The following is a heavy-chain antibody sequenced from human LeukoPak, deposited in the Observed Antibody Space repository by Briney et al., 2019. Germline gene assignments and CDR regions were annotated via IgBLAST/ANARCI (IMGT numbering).Heavy chain of an antibody. V-gene: IGHV1-69*05. CDR1: GGTFSSYA. J-gene: IGHJ4*02. CDR3: SRGAAYYDILTGYYYYYFDY. CDR2: IIPIFGTA. D-gene: IGHD3-9*01. Sequence: SVKVSCKASGGTFSSYAISWVRQAPGQGLEWMGWIIPIFGTANYAQTFQGRVTITTDESTSTAYMELSSLRSEDTAVYYCSRGAAYYDILTGYYYYYFDYWGQATLVTVSS.